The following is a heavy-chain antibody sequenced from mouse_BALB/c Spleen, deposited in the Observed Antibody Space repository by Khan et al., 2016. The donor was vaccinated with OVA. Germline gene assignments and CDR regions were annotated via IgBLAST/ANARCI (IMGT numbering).Heavy chain of an antibody. CDR1: GFSFSSYS. Sequence: EVQLVESGGGLVRPGGSLKLSCAASGFSFSSYSMSWVRQTPEKRLEWVATISSGGTYTYYPDSVKGRFTISRDNAKNTLYLQMSSLTSEDTAMYYYPRNRGYSSLNPSLDYGGKGTTLTVSS. J-gene: IGHJ2*01. D-gene: IGHD2-3*01. V-gene: IGHV5-6-4*01. CDR2: ISSGGTYT. CDR3: PRNRGYSSLNPSLDY.